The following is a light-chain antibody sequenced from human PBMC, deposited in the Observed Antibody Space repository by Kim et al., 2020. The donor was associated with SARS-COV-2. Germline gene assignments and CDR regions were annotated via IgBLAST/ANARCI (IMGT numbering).Light chain of an antibody. Sequence: PGEKATLSCRASQIVSSSFLAWYQQKPGQAPRLLIYGASSWATGIPDRFSGSGSGTDFTLTISSVEPDDSAVYYCQQYGSSPQTFGQGTKV. V-gene: IGKV3-20*01. J-gene: IGKJ1*01. CDR2: GAS. CDR1: QIVSSSF. CDR3: QQYGSSPQT.